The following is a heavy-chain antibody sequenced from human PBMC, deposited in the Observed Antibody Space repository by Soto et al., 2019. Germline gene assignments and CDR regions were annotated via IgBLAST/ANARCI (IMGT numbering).Heavy chain of an antibody. Sequence: PSETLSLTCTVSGGSISSSSYYWGWIRQPPGKGLEWIGSIYYSGSTYYNPSLESRVTISVDTSKNQFSLKLSSVTAADTAVYYCARAHTYYYDSSGQFDYWGQGTLVTVSS. CDR1: GGSISSSSYY. V-gene: IGHV4-39*01. D-gene: IGHD3-22*01. CDR3: ARAHTYYYDSSGQFDY. CDR2: IYYSGST. J-gene: IGHJ4*02.